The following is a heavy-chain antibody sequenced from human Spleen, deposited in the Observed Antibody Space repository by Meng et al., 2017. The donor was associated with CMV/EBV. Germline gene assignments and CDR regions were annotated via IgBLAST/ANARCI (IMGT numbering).Heavy chain of an antibody. D-gene: IGHD6-6*01. Sequence: GESLKIACAASGFTVSTSYMNWVSQAPGKGLEWASVIYSGGSTHYADSVQGRFTISRDNSKNTLSLQMNSLRDEDTAVYYCARDIATRPHYYYYAMDVWGQGTTVTVSS. V-gene: IGHV3-66*02. CDR3: ARDIATRPHYYYYAMDV. CDR2: IYSGGST. CDR1: GFTVSTSY. J-gene: IGHJ6*02.